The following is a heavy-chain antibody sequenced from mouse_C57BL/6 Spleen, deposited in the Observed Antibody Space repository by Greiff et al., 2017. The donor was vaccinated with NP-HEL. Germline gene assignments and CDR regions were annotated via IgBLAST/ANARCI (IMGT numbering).Heavy chain of an antibody. V-gene: IGHV5-9-1*02. D-gene: IGHD1-1*01. CDR1: GFTFSSYA. Sequence: EVKLVESGEGLVKPGGSLKLSCAASGFTFSSYAMSWVRQTPEKRLEWVAYISSGGDYIYYADTVKGRFTISIDNARNTLYMQMSSLKSEDTAMYYCKRISPIDNCWSSYGDWDYWGQGTSVTVSS. CDR3: KRISPIDNCWSSYGDWDY. J-gene: IGHJ4*01. CDR2: ISSGGDYI.